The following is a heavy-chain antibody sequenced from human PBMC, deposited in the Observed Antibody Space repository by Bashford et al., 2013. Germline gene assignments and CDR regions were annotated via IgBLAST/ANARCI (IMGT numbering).Heavy chain of an antibody. CDR1: GFTFSNSA. CDR3: ARDLAVGWYYGMDV. CDR2: ITGSGIDT. Sequence: GSLRLSCAASGFTFSNSAMNWVRQVPGKGLEWVSSITGSGIDTYYADSVKGRFTISRDNSKNSLYLQMKSLRAEDTAFYYCARDLAVGWYYGMDVWGQGTTVTVSS. V-gene: IGHV3-23*01. J-gene: IGHJ6*02. D-gene: IGHD2-2*03.